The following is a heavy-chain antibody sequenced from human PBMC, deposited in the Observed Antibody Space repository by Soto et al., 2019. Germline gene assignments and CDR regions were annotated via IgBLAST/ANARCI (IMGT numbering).Heavy chain of an antibody. CDR2: ISGSGGRT. D-gene: IGHD3-3*01. V-gene: IGHV3-23*01. CDR3: AKDLGYDFWSGYNGDY. CDR1: GFTFSSYA. J-gene: IGHJ4*02. Sequence: GGSLRLSCAASGFTFSSYAMSWVRQAPGKGLEWVSSISGSGGRTYYADSVKGRFTISRDNSKKTLYLQMNSLRAEDTAVYYCAKDLGYDFWSGYNGDYWGQGTLVTVSS.